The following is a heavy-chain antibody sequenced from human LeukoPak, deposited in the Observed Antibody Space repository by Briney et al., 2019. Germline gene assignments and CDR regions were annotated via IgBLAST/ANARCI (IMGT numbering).Heavy chain of an antibody. CDR1: GFTFSSYA. D-gene: IGHD4-23*01. CDR3: ARDRVGYGGRSSDAFDI. Sequence: GGSLRLSCAASGFTFSSYAMHWVRQAPGKGLEWVAVISYDGSSKYYTDSVKGRFTISRDNSKNTLYLQMNSLRAEDTAVYYCARDRVGYGGRSSDAFDIWGQGTMVTVSS. J-gene: IGHJ3*02. CDR2: ISYDGSSK. V-gene: IGHV3-30-3*01.